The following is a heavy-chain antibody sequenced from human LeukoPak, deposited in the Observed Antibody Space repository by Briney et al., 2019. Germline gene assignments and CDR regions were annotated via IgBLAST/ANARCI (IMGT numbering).Heavy chain of an antibody. J-gene: IGHJ4*02. CDR2: IYSGGST. CDR1: GFTVSSNY. Sequence: QPGRSLRLSCPASGFTVSSNYMSWVRQAPGKGLEWLSVIYSGGSTYYADSVKGRFTISRDNSKNTLYLQMNSLRAEDTAVYYCAREGIAAAGSRSGSFDYWGQGTLVTVSS. D-gene: IGHD6-13*01. CDR3: AREGIAAAGSRSGSFDY. V-gene: IGHV3-53*01.